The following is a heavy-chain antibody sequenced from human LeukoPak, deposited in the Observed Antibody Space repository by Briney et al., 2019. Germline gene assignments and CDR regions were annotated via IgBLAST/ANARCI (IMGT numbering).Heavy chain of an antibody. D-gene: IGHD6-19*01. Sequence: GGSLRLPCVASGFSFSTYGMHWVRRAPGKGLEWVAVIWFDGNNKYYGDSVKGRFTISRDNSKNTLYLQMNSLRAEDTAVYFCARDPAVAFFDYWGQGTLVSVSS. CDR2: IWFDGNNK. J-gene: IGHJ4*02. V-gene: IGHV3-33*01. CDR3: ARDPAVAFFDY. CDR1: GFSFSTYG.